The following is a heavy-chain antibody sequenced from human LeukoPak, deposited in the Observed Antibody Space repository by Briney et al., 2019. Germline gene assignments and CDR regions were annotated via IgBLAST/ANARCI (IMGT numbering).Heavy chain of an antibody. CDR2: INPNSGGT. CDR1: GYTFTGYY. J-gene: IGHJ5*02. V-gene: IGHV1-2*02. D-gene: IGHD2-15*01. Sequence: GASVKVSCKASGYTFTGYYMHWVRQAPGRGLEWMGWINPNSGGTNYAQKFQGRVTMTRDTSISTAYMELSRLRSDDTAVYYCARDYCSGGSCYSEFFRFDPWGQGTLVTVSS. CDR3: ARDYCSGGSCYSEFFRFDP.